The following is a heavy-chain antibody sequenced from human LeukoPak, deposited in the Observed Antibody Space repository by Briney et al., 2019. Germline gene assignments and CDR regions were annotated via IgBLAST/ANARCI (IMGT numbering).Heavy chain of an antibody. D-gene: IGHD4-11*01. J-gene: IGHJ4*02. CDR2: IIPMFGAT. V-gene: IGHV1-69*05. CDR1: GGIFSSYG. Sequence: ASVKVSCKDSGGIFSSYGINWVRQAPGQGLEWMGRIIPMFGATNYAQKFQGRVTVTTDESTSTAYMELSSLRSEDTAVYYCARGSYSDYIFDYWGQGTLVTVSS. CDR3: ARGSYSDYIFDY.